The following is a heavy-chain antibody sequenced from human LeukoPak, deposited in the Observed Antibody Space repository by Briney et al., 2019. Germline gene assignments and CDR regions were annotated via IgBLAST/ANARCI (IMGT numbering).Heavy chain of an antibody. J-gene: IGHJ4*02. Sequence: SETLSLTCTVSGGSISSYYWSWMRQPPGKGLEWSGYIYYSGSTNYNPSLKSRVTISVDTSKNQFSLKLSSVTAADTAVYYCARGPGITIFGVVILDPQFDYWGQGTLVTVSS. CDR3: ARGPGITIFGVVILDPQFDY. V-gene: IGHV4-59*01. D-gene: IGHD3-3*01. CDR1: GGSISSYY. CDR2: IYYSGST.